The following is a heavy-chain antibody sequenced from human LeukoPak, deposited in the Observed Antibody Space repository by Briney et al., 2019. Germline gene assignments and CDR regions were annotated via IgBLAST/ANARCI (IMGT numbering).Heavy chain of an antibody. CDR1: GFTFSSYS. Sequence: GGSLRLSCAASGFTFSSYSMNWVRQAPGKGLEWVSSISSSSSYIYYADSVKGRFTISRDNAKNSLYLQMNSLRAEDTAVYYCARAIVADAFDIWGQGTMVTVSS. V-gene: IGHV3-21*01. D-gene: IGHD2/OR15-2a*01. J-gene: IGHJ3*02. CDR2: ISSSSSYI. CDR3: ARAIVADAFDI.